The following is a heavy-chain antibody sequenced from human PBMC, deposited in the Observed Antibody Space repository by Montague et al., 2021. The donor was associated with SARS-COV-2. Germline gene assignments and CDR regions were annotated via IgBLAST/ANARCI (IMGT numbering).Heavy chain of an antibody. CDR3: ARILPIAAAGTDS. CDR1: GFSLSTSGMC. V-gene: IGHV2-70*11. J-gene: IGHJ4*02. CDR2: IDWDDDK. D-gene: IGHD6-13*01. Sequence: PALVKPTQTLTLTCTFPGFSLSTSGMCVSSIRQPPGKALEWLARIDWDDDKYYSTSLKTRLPISKGTSKNQVFLTMTNMDPVDTTTYYCARILPIAAAGTDSWGQGTLVTVSS.